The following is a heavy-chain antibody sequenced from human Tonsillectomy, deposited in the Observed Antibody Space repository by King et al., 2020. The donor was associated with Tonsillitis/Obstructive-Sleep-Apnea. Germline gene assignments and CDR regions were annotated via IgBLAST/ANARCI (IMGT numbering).Heavy chain of an antibody. CDR1: GGSISSGGYY. D-gene: IGHD3-10*01. J-gene: IGHJ3*02. CDR2: IYYSGNT. Sequence: QLQESGPGLVKPSQTLSLTCTVSGGSISSGGYYWSRIRQHPGKGLEWIGYIYYSGNTYYNPSLKSRVTISVDTSKNQFSLSLNSVTAADTAMYYCARESPYDSGSHDAFDIWGQGTMVTVSS. CDR3: ARESPYDSGSHDAFDI. V-gene: IGHV4-31*03.